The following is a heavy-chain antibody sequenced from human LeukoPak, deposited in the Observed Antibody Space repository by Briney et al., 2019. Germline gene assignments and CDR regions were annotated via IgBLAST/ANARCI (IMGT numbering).Heavy chain of an antibody. D-gene: IGHD6-25*01. J-gene: IGHJ4*02. V-gene: IGHV3-7*01. CDR1: GFTPSRLW. CDR3: AIAAGWELGY. Sequence: GGSLRLSCAVSGFTPSRLWMSWVRPTPENGLEWVGNIKEDASEENHVDSVKGRFTISRDNAKNSLYLQMNSLRAEDTAVYYCAIAAGWELGYWGQGTLVTVS. CDR2: IKEDASEE.